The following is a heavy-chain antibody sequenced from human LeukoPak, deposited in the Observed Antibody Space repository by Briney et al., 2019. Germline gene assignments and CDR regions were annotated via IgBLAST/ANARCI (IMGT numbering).Heavy chain of an antibody. D-gene: IGHD3-22*01. CDR3: ARDHLAYYDSSGYCPFDY. Sequence: SGKVSCKASGGTFSSYAISWLRQAPGQGLEWMGGIIPIFGTANYAQKFQGSVTITADESTSTANMELSSLRSEDTAVYYCARDHLAYYDSSGYCPFDYWGQGTLVTVSS. CDR1: GGTFSSYA. J-gene: IGHJ4*02. V-gene: IGHV1-69*13. CDR2: IIPIFGTA.